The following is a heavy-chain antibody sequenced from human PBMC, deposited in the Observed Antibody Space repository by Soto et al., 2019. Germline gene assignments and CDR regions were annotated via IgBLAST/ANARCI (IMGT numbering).Heavy chain of an antibody. J-gene: IGHJ6*02. CDR3: ARRLLLRSPLGDYYYYGMDV. D-gene: IGHD4-17*01. Sequence: PSETLSLTCTVSGGSISSSSYYWGWIRQPPGKGLEWIGSIYYSGSTYYNPSLKSRVTISVDTSKNQFSLKLSSVTAADTAVYYCARRLLLRSPLGDYYYYGMDVWGQGTTVTVSS. CDR2: IYYSGST. V-gene: IGHV4-39*01. CDR1: GGSISSSSYY.